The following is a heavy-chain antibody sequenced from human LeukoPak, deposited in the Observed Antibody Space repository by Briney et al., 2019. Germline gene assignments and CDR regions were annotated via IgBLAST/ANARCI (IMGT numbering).Heavy chain of an antibody. V-gene: IGHV1-69*05. Sequence: GASVKVSCKASGYTFTGYYMHWVRQAPGQGLEWMGGIIPIFGTANYAQKFQGRVTITTDESTSTAYMELSRLRSDDTAVYYCARDQGGVRYCSSTSCGGGYYYMDVWGKGTTVTVSS. D-gene: IGHD2-2*01. CDR1: GYTFTGYY. CDR2: IIPIFGTA. J-gene: IGHJ6*03. CDR3: ARDQGGVRYCSSTSCGGGYYYMDV.